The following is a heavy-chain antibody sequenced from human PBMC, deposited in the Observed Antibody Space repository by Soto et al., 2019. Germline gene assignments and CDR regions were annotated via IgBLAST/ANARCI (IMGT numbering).Heavy chain of an antibody. D-gene: IGHD2-15*01. CDR2: IYYSGST. Sequence: PSETLSLTCTVSGGSISSYYWSWIRQPPGKGLEWIGYIYYSGSTNYNPSLKSRVTISVDTSKNQFSLKLSSVTAADTAVYYCARRANVCSGGSYYSSAFDIWGQGTMVTVSS. J-gene: IGHJ3*02. V-gene: IGHV4-59*01. CDR3: ARRANVCSGGSYYSSAFDI. CDR1: GGSISSYY.